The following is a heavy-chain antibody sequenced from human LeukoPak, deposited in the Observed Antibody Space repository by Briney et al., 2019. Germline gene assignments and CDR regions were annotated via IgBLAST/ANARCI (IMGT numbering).Heavy chain of an antibody. CDR3: ARGGSGDHQEQLGPPGYYHYIDV. CDR2: ISGHTGTA. CDR1: GYSFTAHG. Sequence: ASVKVSCKASGYSFTAHGMGWLRQAPGQGLEWMGWISGHTGTAIYAQNLQGRVTLTADTFTSTVYMEMRSLRSDDTAVYYCARGGSGDHQEQLGPPGYYHYIDVWGTGTTVTVSS. V-gene: IGHV1-18*01. J-gene: IGHJ6*03. D-gene: IGHD3-10*01.